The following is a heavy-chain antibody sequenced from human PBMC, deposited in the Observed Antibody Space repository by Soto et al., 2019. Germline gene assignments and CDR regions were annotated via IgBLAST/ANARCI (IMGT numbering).Heavy chain of an antibody. CDR1: GYTFTGYY. D-gene: IGHD3-10*01. CDR2: INPNGGGT. J-gene: IGHJ4*02. V-gene: IGHV1-2*02. CDR3: AKLVYGSGSYYGKNNFDY. Sequence: ASVKVSCKASGYTFTGYYMHWVRQAPGQGLEWMGWINPNGGGTNYAQKFQGRVTMTRDTSISTAYMELSRLRSDDTAVYYCAKLVYGSGSYYGKNNFDYWGQGTLVTVSS.